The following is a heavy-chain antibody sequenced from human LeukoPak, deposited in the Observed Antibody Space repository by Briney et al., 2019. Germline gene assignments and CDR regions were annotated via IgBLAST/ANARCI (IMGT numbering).Heavy chain of an antibody. CDR3: ARGIWNYVAGY. J-gene: IGHJ4*02. Sequence: GGSLRLSCTASGFTLSSHAVHWVRQAPGKGLEWVAVISYDGSHKYYADSVKGRFTISRDNSKNTLYLQMNSLTAEDTAVYYCARGIWNYVAGYWGQGTLVTVSS. CDR1: GFTLSSHA. D-gene: IGHD1-7*01. V-gene: IGHV3-30-3*01. CDR2: ISYDGSHK.